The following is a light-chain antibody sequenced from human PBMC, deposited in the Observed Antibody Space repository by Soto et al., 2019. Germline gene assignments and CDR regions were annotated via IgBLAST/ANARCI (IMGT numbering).Light chain of an antibody. CDR2: GAS. CDR1: QSVSSN. J-gene: IGKJ2*01. V-gene: IGKV3-15*01. CDR3: PQYNNWPHS. Sequence: EIVMTPSPATLSLSPGQRATLSCRASQSVSSNLAWYQQILGQAPRLLISGASTRATGIPARFTGSGSGTEFTLTISSLQSEDFAVYYFPQYNNWPHSVAQGTKVDIX.